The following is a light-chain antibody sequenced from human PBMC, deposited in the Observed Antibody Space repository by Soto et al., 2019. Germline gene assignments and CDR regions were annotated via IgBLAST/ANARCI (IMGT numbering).Light chain of an antibody. CDR3: QQYSGSPFT. Sequence: AIRMTQSPSSFSASTGDRVTISCRASQGISSYLAWYQQKPGKAPKLLIYAASTLQSGVPSRFSGSGSGTDFTLTITRLEPEDFAVYYCQQYSGSPFTFGPGTKVDFK. CDR1: QGISSY. V-gene: IGKV1-8*01. CDR2: AAS. J-gene: IGKJ3*01.